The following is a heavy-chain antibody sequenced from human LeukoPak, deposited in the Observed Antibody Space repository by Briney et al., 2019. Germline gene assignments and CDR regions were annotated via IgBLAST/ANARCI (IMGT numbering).Heavy chain of an antibody. D-gene: IGHD3-3*01. CDR2: ADHSGDT. CDR3: ARAAMDYSLWRGYKSFYFDN. V-gene: IGHV4-59*01. CDR1: GFTFSDYY. J-gene: IGHJ4*02. Sequence: PGGSLRLSCAASGFTFSDYYMSWIRQPPGKGLEWIGYADHSGDTKHNPSLKSRVTISVDTSKRQISLKLRSVTAADTATYFCARAAMDYSLWRGYKSFYFDNWGQGTLVTVSS.